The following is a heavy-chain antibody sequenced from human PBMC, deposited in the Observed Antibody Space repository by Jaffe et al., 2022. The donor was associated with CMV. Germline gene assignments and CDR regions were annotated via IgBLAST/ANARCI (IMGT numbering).Heavy chain of an antibody. D-gene: IGHD1-26*01. CDR3: ATDRPDINSGSYRGDYYYYYGMDV. V-gene: IGHV1-24*01. CDR1: GYTLTELS. J-gene: IGHJ6*02. CDR2: FDPEDGET. Sequence: QVQLVQSGAEVKKPGASVKVSCKVSGYTLTELSMHWVRQAPGKGLEWMGGFDPEDGETIYAQKFQGRVTMTEDTSTDTAYMELSSLRSEDTAVYYCATDRPDINSGSYRGDYYYYYGMDVWGQGTTVTVSS.